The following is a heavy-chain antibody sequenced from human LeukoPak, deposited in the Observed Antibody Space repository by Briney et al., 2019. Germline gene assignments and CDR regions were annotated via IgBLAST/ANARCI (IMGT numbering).Heavy chain of an antibody. D-gene: IGHD5-18*01. CDR2: INPNSGGT. V-gene: IGHV1-2*06. J-gene: IGHJ4*02. CDR3: ARRHPTSRGYSYEPSGY. Sequence: ASVKLTCTASGYTFTGYYMHWVWLAPGPGLEWKGRINPNSGGTNYSQEFSARVTITRATSNSTAYMDLRRLRSDDTAVYYCARRHPTSRGYSYEPSGYWGQGTLVTVSS. CDR1: GYTFTGYY.